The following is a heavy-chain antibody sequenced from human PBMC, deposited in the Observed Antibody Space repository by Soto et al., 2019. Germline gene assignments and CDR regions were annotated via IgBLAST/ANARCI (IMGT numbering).Heavy chain of an antibody. V-gene: IGHV3-11*01. CDR3: ARYNSGYDWVGGVIVLPYYMDV. CDR2: ISSSGSTI. CDR1: GFTFSDYY. J-gene: IGHJ6*03. Sequence: GGSLRLSCAASGFTFSDYYMSWIRQAPGKGLEWVSYISSSGSTIYYADSVKGRFTISRDNAKNSLYLQMNSLRAEDTAVYYCARYNSGYDWVGGVIVLPYYMDVWGKGTTVTVSS. D-gene: IGHD3-16*02.